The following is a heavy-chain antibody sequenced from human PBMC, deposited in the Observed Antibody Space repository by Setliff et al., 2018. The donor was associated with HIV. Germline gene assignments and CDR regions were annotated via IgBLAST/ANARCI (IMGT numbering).Heavy chain of an antibody. CDR2: IVDSGSI. Sequence: PSETLSLTCTLYGGSLTNYYWTWIRQSPEKGLEWIGEIVDSGSINYSPSLKSRVTISLDTSKKQFSLRLNSVTAADTGVYYCARAPSCANSWCYMYYYYYYGMDAWGLGTTVTVSS. D-gene: IGHD2-8*01. J-gene: IGHJ6*02. CDR3: ARAPSCANSWCYMYYYYYYGMDA. V-gene: IGHV4-34*12. CDR1: GGSLTNYY.